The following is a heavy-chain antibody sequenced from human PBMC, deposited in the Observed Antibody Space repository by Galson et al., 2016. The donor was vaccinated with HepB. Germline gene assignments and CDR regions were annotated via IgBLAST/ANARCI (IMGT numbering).Heavy chain of an antibody. Sequence: SLRLSCAASGFTFSRYTMHWVRQAPGKGLEWVAVISSDGSKAYYADSVKGRFTIARDNSRNTLYLKMSSLRAEDAAVYYCAKDNAAGLVDYWGQGSLGTVSS. CDR1: GFTFSRYT. CDR3: AKDNAAGLVDY. CDR2: ISSDGSKA. V-gene: IGHV3-30-3*01. J-gene: IGHJ4*02. D-gene: IGHD6-19*01.